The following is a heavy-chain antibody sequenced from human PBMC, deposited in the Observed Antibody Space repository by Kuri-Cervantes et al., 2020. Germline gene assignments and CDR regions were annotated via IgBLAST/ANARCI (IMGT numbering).Heavy chain of an antibody. D-gene: IGHD3-10*01. CDR3: ARERRITMVRGVHDWFDP. V-gene: IGHV4-39*07. CDR1: GGSISSSSYY. CDR2: ISYSGST. J-gene: IGHJ5*02. Sequence: SETLSLTCTVSGGSISSSSYYWGWIRQPPGKGLEWIGSISYSGSTYHNPSLKSRVTISVDTSKNQFSLKLSSVTAADTVVYYCARERRITMVRGVHDWFDPWGQGTLVTVSS.